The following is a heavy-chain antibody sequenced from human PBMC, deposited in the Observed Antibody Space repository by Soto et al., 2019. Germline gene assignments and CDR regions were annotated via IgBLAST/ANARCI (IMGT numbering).Heavy chain of an antibody. D-gene: IGHD2-8*02. V-gene: IGHV3-53*04. CDR3: ARASYCADFDY. CDR2: IYSGGSR. J-gene: IGHJ4*02. Sequence: EVQLVESGGGLVQPGGSLRLSCAASGFTVSSNYMSWVRQAPGKGLEWVSVIYSGGSRYYEDSVKGRFTISRHNSKNTLYLQMNSLRAEDTAVYYCARASYCADFDYWGQGTLVTVSS. CDR1: GFTVSSNY.